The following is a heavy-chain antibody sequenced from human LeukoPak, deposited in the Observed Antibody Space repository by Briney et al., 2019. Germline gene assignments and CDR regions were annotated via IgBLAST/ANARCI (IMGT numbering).Heavy chain of an antibody. Sequence: GGSLRLSCAASGLTFRSSAMSWVRQAPGKGLEWVSRISGSGGSTYFADSVKGRFTIPRDNSKNTLYLQMNSLRGEDTAIYYCAREVVGATNWFDPWGQGTLVTVSS. V-gene: IGHV3-23*01. CDR2: ISGSGGST. J-gene: IGHJ5*02. CDR1: GLTFRSSA. CDR3: AREVVGATNWFDP. D-gene: IGHD1-26*01.